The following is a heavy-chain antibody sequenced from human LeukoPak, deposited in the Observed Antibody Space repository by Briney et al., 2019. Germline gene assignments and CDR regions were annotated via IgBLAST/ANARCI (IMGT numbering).Heavy chain of an antibody. CDR1: GGSISGYY. J-gene: IGHJ5*02. Sequence: SETLSLTCTVSGGSISGYYWSWIRQPPGKGLEWIGYIYYSGSTNYNPSLKSRVTISVDTSKNQFSLKLSSVTAADTAVYYCARATRSWFDPWGQGTLVTVSS. CDR3: ARATRSWFDP. D-gene: IGHD1-14*01. V-gene: IGHV4-59*08. CDR2: IYYSGST.